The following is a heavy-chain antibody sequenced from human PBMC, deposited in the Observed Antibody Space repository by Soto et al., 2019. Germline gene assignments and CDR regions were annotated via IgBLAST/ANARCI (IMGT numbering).Heavy chain of an antibody. Sequence: GGSLRLSCAASGFTFSGSAMHWVRQASGKGLEWVGRIRSKANSYATAYAASVKGRFTISRDDSKNTAYLQMNSLKTEDTAVYYCTRHETYGSGSYLFYNWFDPWGQGTLVTVSS. CDR3: TRHETYGSGSYLFYNWFDP. J-gene: IGHJ5*02. D-gene: IGHD3-10*01. CDR1: GFTFSGSA. CDR2: IRSKANSYAT. V-gene: IGHV3-73*01.